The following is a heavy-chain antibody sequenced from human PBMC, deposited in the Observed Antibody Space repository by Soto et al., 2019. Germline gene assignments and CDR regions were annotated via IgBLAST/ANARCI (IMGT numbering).Heavy chain of an antibody. J-gene: IGHJ3*02. D-gene: IGHD2-15*01. CDR3: ALYCFTSSCYPPDAFDI. CDR2: IFYSEST. Sequence: KPSETLSLTCAVSGGSISSSNYYWGWIRQPPGKGLEWIGSIFYSESTYYNPSLKSRVTISINTSKNQFSLMLRSVAAADTAMYYCALYCFTSSCYPPDAFDIWGQGTMVTVSS. CDR1: GGSISSSNYY. V-gene: IGHV4-39*01.